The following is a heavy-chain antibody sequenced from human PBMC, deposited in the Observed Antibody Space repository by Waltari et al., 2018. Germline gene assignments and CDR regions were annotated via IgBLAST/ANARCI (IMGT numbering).Heavy chain of an antibody. CDR2: IYYSGSP. J-gene: IGHJ5*02. CDR1: GGSISSSSYY. Sequence: QLQLQESGPGLVKPSETLSLTCTVSGGSISSSSYYWGWLRQPPGKGLEWIGVIYYSGSPYDNPSLKRRVTIAVDTSKNQFSLKLSSVTAADTAVYYCARHAPDYGGWFDPWGQGTLVTVSS. CDR3: ARHAPDYGGWFDP. D-gene: IGHD4-17*01. V-gene: IGHV4-39*01.